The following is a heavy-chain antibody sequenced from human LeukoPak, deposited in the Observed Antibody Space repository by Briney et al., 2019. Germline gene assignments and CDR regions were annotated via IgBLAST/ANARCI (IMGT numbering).Heavy chain of an antibody. D-gene: IGHD3-10*01. CDR1: GGSISSSSYY. CDR3: ARLPTEVAYYYGSGSSTQTDY. J-gene: IGHJ4*02. Sequence: SETLSLTCTVSGGSISSSSYYWGWIRQPPGKGLEWIGTISYSGITYYNPSLKSRVTISVDTSKNQFSLKLSSVTAADTAVYYCARLPTEVAYYYGSGSSTQTDYWGQGTLVTVSS. V-gene: IGHV4-39*07. CDR2: ISYSGIT.